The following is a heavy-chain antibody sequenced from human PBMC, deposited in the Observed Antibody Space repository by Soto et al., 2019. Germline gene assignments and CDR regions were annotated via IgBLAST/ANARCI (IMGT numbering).Heavy chain of an antibody. V-gene: IGHV4-34*01. Sequence: SETLSLTCAVYGGSFSGYYWSWIRQPPGKGLEWIGEINHSGSTNYNPSLKSRVTISVDTSKNQFSLKLSSVTAADTAVYYCARGLVLGGITFGGVIVPSTTSHQNSKYYFDYWGQGTLVTVSS. D-gene: IGHD3-16*02. CDR2: INHSGST. CDR3: ARGLVLGGITFGGVIVPSTTSHQNSKYYFDY. CDR1: GGSFSGYY. J-gene: IGHJ4*02.